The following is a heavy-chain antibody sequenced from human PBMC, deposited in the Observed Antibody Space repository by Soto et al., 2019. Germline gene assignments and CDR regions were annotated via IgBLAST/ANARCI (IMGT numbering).Heavy chain of an antibody. CDR1: GFTFSSYD. CDR3: PREGIAVAGVDY. Sequence: EVQLVESGGGLVQPGGSLRLSCAASGFTFSSYDMHWVRQATGKGLEWVSAIGTAGDTYYPGSVKGRFTISRENAKNSLYLQMNSLRAGDTAVYYCPREGIAVAGVDYWGQGTLVTVSS. CDR2: IGTAGDT. J-gene: IGHJ4*02. V-gene: IGHV3-13*01. D-gene: IGHD6-19*01.